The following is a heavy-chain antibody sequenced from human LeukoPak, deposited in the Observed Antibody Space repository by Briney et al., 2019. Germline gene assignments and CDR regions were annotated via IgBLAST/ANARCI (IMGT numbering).Heavy chain of an antibody. J-gene: IGHJ3*02. CDR2: IYYIGST. CDR3: ARTNAFDI. Sequence: PSETLSLTCTVSGGSISPYHWSWIRQPPAKGREWLGYIYYIGSTNYKPSLKSEVTISVDTSNNQFSLGLSSVTAADTAVYYCARTNAFDIWGQGTMVTVSS. V-gene: IGHV4-59*01. CDR1: GGSISPYH.